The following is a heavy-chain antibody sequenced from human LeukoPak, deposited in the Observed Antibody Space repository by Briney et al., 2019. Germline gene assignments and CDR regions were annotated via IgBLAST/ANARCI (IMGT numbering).Heavy chain of an antibody. CDR2: IKQDGSEK. D-gene: IGHD3-22*01. Sequence: PGGSLRLSCAASGFTFSSYWMSWVRQAPGKGLEWVANIKQDGSEKYYMDSVKGRFTISRDNAKNSLYLQMDSLRAEDTAVYYCARGATGTSIEYYYDSSGFLLDYYYYMDVWGKGTTVTISS. J-gene: IGHJ6*03. CDR1: GFTFSSYW. CDR3: ARGATGTSIEYYYDSSGFLLDYYYYMDV. V-gene: IGHV3-7*01.